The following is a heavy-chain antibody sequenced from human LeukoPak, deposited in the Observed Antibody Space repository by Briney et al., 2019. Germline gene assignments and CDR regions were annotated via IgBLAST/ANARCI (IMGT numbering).Heavy chain of an antibody. Sequence: GRSLGLSCAASGFTFSSYAMHWVRQAPGKGLEWVAVISYDGSNKYYADSVKGRFTISRDNSKNTLYLQMNSLRAEDAAVYYCARDYGGPTRRREELYYYMDVWGKGTTVTVSS. CDR3: ARDYGGPTRRREELYYYMDV. J-gene: IGHJ6*03. V-gene: IGHV3-30*01. CDR2: ISYDGSNK. D-gene: IGHD3-16*01. CDR1: GFTFSSYA.